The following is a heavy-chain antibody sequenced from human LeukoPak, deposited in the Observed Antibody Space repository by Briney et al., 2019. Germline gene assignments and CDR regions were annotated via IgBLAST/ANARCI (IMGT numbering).Heavy chain of an antibody. D-gene: IGHD1-14*01. CDR1: RFTFSTYA. CDR2: ISANGADK. J-gene: IGHJ4*02. V-gene: IGHV3-23*01. CDR3: SNYRKPQWLDY. Sequence: GGSLRLSCAVSRFTFSTYAMSWVRQAPGQGLEWVSAISANGADKYYADSVKGRFTISRDNSKNTLFLQMTSLRVEDTAVYYCSNYRKPQWLDYWGQGTLVTVSS.